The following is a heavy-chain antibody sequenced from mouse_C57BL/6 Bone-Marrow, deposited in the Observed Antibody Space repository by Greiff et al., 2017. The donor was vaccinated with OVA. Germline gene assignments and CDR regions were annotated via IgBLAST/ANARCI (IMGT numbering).Heavy chain of an antibody. CDR3: ARHYYGSSYPLYWYFDV. D-gene: IGHD1-1*01. CDR1: GFTFSSYG. Sequence: EVQRVESGGDLVKPGGSLKLSCAASGFTFSSYGMSWVRQTPDKRLEWVATISSGGSYTYYPDSVKGRFTISRDNAKNTLYLQMSSLKSEDTAMYYCARHYYGSSYPLYWYFDVWGTGTTVTVSS. J-gene: IGHJ1*03. CDR2: ISSGGSYT. V-gene: IGHV5-6*01.